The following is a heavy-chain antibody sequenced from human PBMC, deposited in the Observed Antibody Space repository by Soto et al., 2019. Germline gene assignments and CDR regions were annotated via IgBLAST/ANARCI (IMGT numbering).Heavy chain of an antibody. CDR3: AREERFNXGYYYVTGDFYYHALDV. CDR1: GSTFSSYT. D-gene: IGHD3-22*01. J-gene: IGHJ6*02. Sequence: GGSLRLSCAAPGSTFSSYTFHWVRQAPGKGLEWVSCITGSGDLTHYAESVQGRFTLSRDQSRNMLYLQMKSLRVEDAAVYYCAREERFNXGYYYVTGDFYYHALDVWGQGTTVTVSS. V-gene: IGHV3-23*01. CDR2: ITGSGDLT.